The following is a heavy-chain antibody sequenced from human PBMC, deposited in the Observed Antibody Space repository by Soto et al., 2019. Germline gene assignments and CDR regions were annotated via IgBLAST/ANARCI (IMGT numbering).Heavy chain of an antibody. J-gene: IGHJ6*02. CDR1: GYIFTNYW. D-gene: IGHD2-15*01. Sequence: VGSLKISCQGSGYIFTNYWIGWVRQMPGKGLEWMGIIYPGDSDTRYSPSFQGQVTISADQSISTAYLQWSSLKASDTAMYYCARLGDCSGWSVFSSYYYRRVEGWGQGTTVTVYS. CDR3: ARLGDCSGWSVFSSYYYRRVEG. CDR2: IYPGDSDT. V-gene: IGHV5-51*01.